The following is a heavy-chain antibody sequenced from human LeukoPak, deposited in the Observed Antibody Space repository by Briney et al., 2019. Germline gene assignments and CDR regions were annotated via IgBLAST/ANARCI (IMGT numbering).Heavy chain of an antibody. J-gene: IGHJ4*02. CDR1: GYTLTSYY. D-gene: IGHD1-26*01. CDR2: INPSGGST. V-gene: IGHV1-46*01. Sequence: ASVKVSCKASGYTLTSYYMHWVRQAPGQGLEWMGIINPSGGSTSYAQKFQGRVTMTRDTSTSTVYMELSSLRSEDTAVYYCARDSGSYYYFDYWGQGTLVTVSS. CDR3: ARDSGSYYYFDY.